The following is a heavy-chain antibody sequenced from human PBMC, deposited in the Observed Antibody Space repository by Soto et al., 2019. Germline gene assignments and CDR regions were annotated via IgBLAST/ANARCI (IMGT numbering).Heavy chain of an antibody. CDR1: GFTFSSYW. D-gene: IGHD3-10*01. CDR2: IKQDGSEK. V-gene: IGHV3-7*05. J-gene: IGHJ4*02. Sequence: GGSLRLSCEASGFTFSSYWMTWVRQAPGKGLEWVANIKQDGSEKYYVDSVKGRFTISRDNAKNSLFLQLNTLRAEDTAVYYCARSYGSGSYQRTIYFDSWGQGTLVTVSS. CDR3: ARSYGSGSYQRTIYFDS.